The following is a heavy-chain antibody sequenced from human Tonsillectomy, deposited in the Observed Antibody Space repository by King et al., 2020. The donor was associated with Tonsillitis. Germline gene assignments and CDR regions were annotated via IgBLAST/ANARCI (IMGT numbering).Heavy chain of an antibody. Sequence: VQLVESGGGLVKPGGSLRLSCAASGFTFSNAWMSWVRQAPGKGLEWVGRIKSKTDGGTTDHAAPVKVRFTISRDVSKTTLYLQMNSLKTEDTAVSYCTPLGFGGFDYWGQGTLVTVSS. V-gene: IGHV3-15*01. D-gene: IGHD3-10*01. CDR2: IKSKTDGGTT. J-gene: IGHJ4*02. CDR1: GFTFSNAW. CDR3: TPLGFGGFDY.